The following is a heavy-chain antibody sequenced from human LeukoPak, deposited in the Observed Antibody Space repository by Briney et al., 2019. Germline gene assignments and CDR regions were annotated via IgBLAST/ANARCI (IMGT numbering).Heavy chain of an antibody. CDR2: ISGSGGNT. D-gene: IGHD3-9*01. J-gene: IGHJ4*02. V-gene: IGHV3-23*01. CDR3: AKDFAWLPPFDY. Sequence: GGSLRLSCAASGFTFSNYAMSWVRQAPGKGLEWVSVISGSGGNTYYADSVNGRFTISRDNSKYTLYLQLNSLRAEDTAIYYCAKDFAWLPPFDYWGQGTLVTVSS. CDR1: GFTFSNYA.